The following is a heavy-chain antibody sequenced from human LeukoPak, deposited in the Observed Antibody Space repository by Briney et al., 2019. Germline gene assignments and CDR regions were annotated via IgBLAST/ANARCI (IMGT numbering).Heavy chain of an antibody. V-gene: IGHV4-4*02. CDR3: ARRRYNYGFDS. Sequence: SGTLSLTCDVSGDSISSSNWWNWVRQPPGKGLEWIGGIYHSGSTNYNPSLKSRVTMSVDKSKNQFSLKLSSVTAADPAVFYCARRRYNYGFDSWGQGTLVTVSS. J-gene: IGHJ4*02. CDR1: GDSISSSNW. CDR2: IYHSGST. D-gene: IGHD5-18*01.